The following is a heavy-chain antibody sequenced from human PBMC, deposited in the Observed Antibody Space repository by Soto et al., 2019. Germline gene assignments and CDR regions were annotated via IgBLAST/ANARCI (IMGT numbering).Heavy chain of an antibody. CDR1: GYTFTRYG. J-gene: IGHJ3*02. V-gene: IGHV1-18*01. D-gene: IGHD3-22*01. CDR2: ISAYNGNT. CDR3: WGSELRITMIVGPPHDAFDI. Sequence: ASMKVSCKASGYTFTRYGISWVRQAPGKGLEWKGWISAYNGNTNYAQKLQGRVTMTTDTSTSTAYMELSSLRSEDTAVYYCWGSELRITMIVGPPHDAFDIWGQGTMVTVSS.